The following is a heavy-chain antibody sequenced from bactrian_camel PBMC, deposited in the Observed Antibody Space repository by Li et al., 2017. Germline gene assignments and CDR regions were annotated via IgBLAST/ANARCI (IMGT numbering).Heavy chain of an antibody. Sequence: QLVESGGGSVQAGGSLRVSCAASGSTHMRYCMAWFRQAPGKEREGIAGVDSDGSISYADSVKGRFTVSRDHAQATLDLEMNSLKPEDTALYYCAADCPTAGGGSAGVFGYWGQGTQVTVS. CDR3: AADCPTAGGGSAGVFGY. V-gene: IGHV3S6*01. J-gene: IGHJ6*01. CDR1: GSTHMRYC. CDR2: VDSDGSI. D-gene: IGHD6*01.